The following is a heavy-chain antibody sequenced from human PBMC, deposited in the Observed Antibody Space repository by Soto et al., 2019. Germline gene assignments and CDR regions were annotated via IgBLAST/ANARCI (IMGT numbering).Heavy chain of an antibody. J-gene: IGHJ6*02. CDR2: INPNSGGT. CDR1: GYTFTGYY. Sequence: QVQLVQSGAEVKKPGASVKVSCKASGYTFTGYYMHWVRQAPGQGLEWMGWINPNSGGTNYAQKFQGWVTMTRDTSISTAYMELSRLRSDDTAVYYCARAGKGQYNWNDRYYYYCYGMDVWGQGTTVTVSS. CDR3: ARAGKGQYNWNDRYYYYCYGMDV. D-gene: IGHD1-20*01. V-gene: IGHV1-2*04.